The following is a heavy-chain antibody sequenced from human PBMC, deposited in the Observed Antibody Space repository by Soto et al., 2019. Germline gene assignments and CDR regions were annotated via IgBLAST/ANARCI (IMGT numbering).Heavy chain of an antibody. J-gene: IGHJ4*02. Sequence: EVQLVESGGGLVQPGGSLRLSCAASGFTFSTYWMSWVRQAPGKGLEWVANITQDGSEKYYGDSVKGRFSISRDNAKNSLYLQMNSLRAEDTALYYCTRKLGFDWGQGTLVTVSS. CDR2: ITQDGSEK. V-gene: IGHV3-7*05. CDR1: GFTFSTYW. D-gene: IGHD7-27*01. CDR3: TRKLGFD.